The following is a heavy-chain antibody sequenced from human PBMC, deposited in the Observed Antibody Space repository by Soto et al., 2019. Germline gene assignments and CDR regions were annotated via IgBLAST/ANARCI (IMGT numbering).Heavy chain of an antibody. J-gene: IGHJ4*02. D-gene: IGHD3-10*01. CDR3: ARDQSSYYYGSGGFRGYFDY. CDR1: GFTFSSYG. CDR2: IWYDGSNK. Sequence: QVQLVESGGGVVQPGRSLRLSCAASGFTFSSYGMHWVRQAPGKGLEWVAVIWYDGSNKYYADSVKGRFTISRDNSTNTLYLQMNSLRAEDTAVYYCARDQSSYYYGSGGFRGYFDYWGQGTLVTVSS. V-gene: IGHV3-33*01.